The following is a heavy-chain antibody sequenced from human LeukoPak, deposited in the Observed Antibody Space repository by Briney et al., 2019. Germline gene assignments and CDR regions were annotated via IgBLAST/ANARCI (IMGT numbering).Heavy chain of an antibody. D-gene: IGHD3-22*01. Sequence: SVKVSCKASGGTFSSYAISWVRQAPGQGLEWMGGIIPIFGTASYAQKFQGRVTITADESTSTAYMELSSLRSEDTAVYYCARGSPNYYDSSGQLLDFDYWGQGTLVTVSS. CDR1: GGTFSSYA. J-gene: IGHJ4*02. V-gene: IGHV1-69*13. CDR3: ARGSPNYYDSSGQLLDFDY. CDR2: IIPIFGTA.